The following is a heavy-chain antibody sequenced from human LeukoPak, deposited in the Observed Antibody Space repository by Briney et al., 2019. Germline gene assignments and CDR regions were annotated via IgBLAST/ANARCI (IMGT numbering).Heavy chain of an antibody. CDR2: ISSSSTYI. CDR1: GFTFRSYS. D-gene: IGHD3-16*01. CDR3: ARDLSLGAPGGFDY. Sequence: GGSLRLSCAPSGFTFRSYSMNWVRQAPGEGLEWVSTISSSSTYIYYADSVKGRFTISRDNAENSVYLQMDSVRGDDTAVYYCARDLSLGAPGGFDYWGQGTLVTVSS. V-gene: IGHV3-21*01. J-gene: IGHJ4*02.